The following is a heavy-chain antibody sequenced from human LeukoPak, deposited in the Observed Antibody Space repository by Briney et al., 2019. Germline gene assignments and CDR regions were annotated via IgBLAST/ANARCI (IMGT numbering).Heavy chain of an antibody. Sequence: SVKVSCKASGGTFSSYAISWVRQAPGQGLEWMGGIIPIFGTANYAQKFQGRVTITADESTSTAYMELSSLRSEDTAVYYCATVRNWYGDYAIPIDYWGQGTLVTVSS. D-gene: IGHD4-17*01. V-gene: IGHV1-69*13. CDR1: GGTFSSYA. CDR3: ATVRNWYGDYAIPIDY. J-gene: IGHJ4*02. CDR2: IIPIFGTA.